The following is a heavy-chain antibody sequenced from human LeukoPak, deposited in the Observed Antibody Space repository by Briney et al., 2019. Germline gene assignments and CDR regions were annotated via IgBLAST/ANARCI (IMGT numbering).Heavy chain of an antibody. V-gene: IGHV4-39*01. CDR1: GGSISRSDYY. D-gene: IGHD3-3*01. Sequence: ADTLSLLCIVCGGSISRSDYYGGWVRQPPGKGLGWIGSLYYSGTTYYNPSLKSRLTISVDTSMNQFALILISVTAADTAVYYCMRLVNDLEAFDVWGRGTMVSLSS. CDR3: MRLVNDLEAFDV. CDR2: LYYSGTT. J-gene: IGHJ3*01.